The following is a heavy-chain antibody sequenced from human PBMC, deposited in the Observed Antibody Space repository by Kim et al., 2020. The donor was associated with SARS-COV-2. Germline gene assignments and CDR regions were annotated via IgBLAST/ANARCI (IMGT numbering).Heavy chain of an antibody. V-gene: IGHV4-59*01. CDR3: ARDRWNDFNAFDI. Sequence: NPSLKSRVTISVDTSKNQFSLKLSSVTAADTAVYYCARDRWNDFNAFDIWGQGTMVTVSS. J-gene: IGHJ3*02. D-gene: IGHD1-1*01.